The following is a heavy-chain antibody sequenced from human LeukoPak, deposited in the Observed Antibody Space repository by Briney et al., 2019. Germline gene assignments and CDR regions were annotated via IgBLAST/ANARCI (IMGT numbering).Heavy chain of an antibody. CDR2: INPNSGAT. Sequence: ASVKVSCEASGYTFTVNYIHWVRQAPGQGPEWMGWINPNSGATKYAQKVQGRVTLTGDTSISTAYMDLSRVTGDDTAVFYCASSYGSSWFHLWGQGSLVTVSS. D-gene: IGHD1-26*01. CDR1: GYTFTVNY. V-gene: IGHV1-2*02. J-gene: IGHJ5*02. CDR3: ASSYGSSWFHL.